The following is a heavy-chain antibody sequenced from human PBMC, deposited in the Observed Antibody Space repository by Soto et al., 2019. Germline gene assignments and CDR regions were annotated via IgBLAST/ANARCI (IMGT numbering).Heavy chain of an antibody. V-gene: IGHV3-23*01. CDR2: ISDSGRTT. Sequence: PGGSLRLSCAASGFTFSNYAMSWVRQAPGQGLEWVSGISDSGRTTFYPDSVKGRFTISRDNSKNTQYLQMSSLRADDTAVYYCVKGEYYYDSSGYYPFDYWGQGTLVTVSS. J-gene: IGHJ4*02. CDR3: VKGEYYYDSSGYYPFDY. D-gene: IGHD3-22*01. CDR1: GFTFSNYA.